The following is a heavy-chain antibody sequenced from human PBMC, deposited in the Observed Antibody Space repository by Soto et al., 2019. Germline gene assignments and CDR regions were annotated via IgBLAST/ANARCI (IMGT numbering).Heavy chain of an antibody. D-gene: IGHD2-2*01. CDR1: GFTFSSYW. CDR2: IKQDGSEK. Sequence: GGSLRLSCASSGFTFSSYWMSWVRQAPGKGLEWVANIKQDGSEKYYVDSVKGRFTISRDNAKNSLYLQMNSLRAEDTAVYYCARDSGAVVVVPARANWFDPWGQGTLVTVSS. CDR3: ARDSGAVVVVPARANWFDP. J-gene: IGHJ5*02. V-gene: IGHV3-7*05.